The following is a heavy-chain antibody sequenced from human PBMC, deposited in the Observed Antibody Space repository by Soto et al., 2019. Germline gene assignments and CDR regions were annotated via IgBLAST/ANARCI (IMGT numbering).Heavy chain of an antibody. D-gene: IGHD4-17*01. Sequence: EVQLVESGGGLVKPGGSLRLSCAASGFTFSNAWMSWVRQAPGKGLEWVGRIKSKTDGGTTDYAAPVKGRFTISRDDSKNTLYLQMNSPKTEDTAVYYCTTGVATGYGGPYYYYGMDVWGQGTTVTVSS. V-gene: IGHV3-15*01. J-gene: IGHJ6*02. CDR1: GFTFSNAW. CDR2: IKSKTDGGTT. CDR3: TTGVATGYGGPYYYYGMDV.